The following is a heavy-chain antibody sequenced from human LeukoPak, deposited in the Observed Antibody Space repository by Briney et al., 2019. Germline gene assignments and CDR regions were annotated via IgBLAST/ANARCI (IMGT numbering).Heavy chain of an antibody. CDR2: IKQDGSEK. D-gene: IGHD2-15*01. CDR1: GFTFSSHW. J-gene: IGHJ3*02. V-gene: IGHV3-7*05. Sequence: GGSLILSCVASGFTFSSHWMTWVRQAPGKGLEWVANIKQDGSEKHYVDSVKGRFTISRDNAKNSLYLQMNSLRAEDTAVYYCALYCSGGSCYSMGGAFDIWGQGTVVTVSS. CDR3: ALYCSGGSCYSMGGAFDI.